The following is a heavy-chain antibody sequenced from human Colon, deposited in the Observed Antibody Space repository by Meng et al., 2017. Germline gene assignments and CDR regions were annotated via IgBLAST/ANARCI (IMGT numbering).Heavy chain of an antibody. CDR3: AREGNSGYSTTEAFDI. CDR1: GGSISSGGYD. D-gene: IGHD3-22*01. CDR2: IDYSGST. V-gene: IGHV4-31*03. Sequence: SETLSLTCTVSGGSISSGGYDLNWIRQHPGKGLEWIGNIDYSGSTYYNPSLKSRVAISVDLSKDLFSLKLTSVTAADTAVYYCAREGNSGYSTTEAFDIWGQGTKVTVSS. J-gene: IGHJ3*02.